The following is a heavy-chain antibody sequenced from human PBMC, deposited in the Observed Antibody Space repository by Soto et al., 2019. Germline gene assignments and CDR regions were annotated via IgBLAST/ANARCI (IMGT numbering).Heavy chain of an antibody. CDR3: ARGRRYYDFWSGYCSRRMDV. D-gene: IGHD3-3*01. Sequence: PSETLSLTCAVYGGSFSAYYWSWIRQPPGKGLEWIGEINHSGSSNYNPSLKSRVTISVDTSKNQFSLKLSSVTAADTAVYYCARGRRYYDFWSGYCSRRMDVWGQGTTVTVSS. J-gene: IGHJ6*02. CDR1: GGSFSAYY. V-gene: IGHV4-34*01. CDR2: INHSGSS.